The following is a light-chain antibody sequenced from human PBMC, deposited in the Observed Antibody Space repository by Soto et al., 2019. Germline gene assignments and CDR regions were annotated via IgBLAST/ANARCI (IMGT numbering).Light chain of an antibody. CDR1: RSDVGGYNY. CDR3: CSYAGSYNYV. Sequence: QSLLAQPRSVSGSPGQSVTVSCTGTRSDVGGYNYVSWYQQHPGKAPKLMIYDVSKRPSGVPDRFSGSKSGNTASLTISGLQAEDEADYYCCSYAGSYNYVFGTGTKVTVL. CDR2: DVS. J-gene: IGLJ1*01. V-gene: IGLV2-11*01.